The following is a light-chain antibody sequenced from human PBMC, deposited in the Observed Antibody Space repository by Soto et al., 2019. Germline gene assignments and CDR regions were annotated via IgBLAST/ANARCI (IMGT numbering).Light chain of an antibody. CDR2: LGS. CDR1: QSLLHSSGYNY. J-gene: IGKJ3*01. CDR3: MQPPLTL. V-gene: IGKV2-28*01. Sequence: DLVMTQCPLTLPVTTGEPASISCRSSQSLLHSSGYNYLDWYLQKPGQSAQLLIYLGSNRASGVPERFSGSGSGTDFTLQISRVEAEDVGVYYCMQPPLTLFGPG.